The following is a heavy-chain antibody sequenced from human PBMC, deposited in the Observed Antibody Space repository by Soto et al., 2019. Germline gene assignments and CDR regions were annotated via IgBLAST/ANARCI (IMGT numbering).Heavy chain of an antibody. Sequence: QVQLVQSGAEEKKPGASVKVSCKASGYTFTSYAMHSVRQAPGQRLEWMGWINAGNGNTKYSQKFQGRVTITRHTSASTAYMELSSLRPAATAVDYCARSIVVVTAVDYWGPGTLVT. CDR2: INAGNGNT. CDR1: GYTFTSYA. V-gene: IGHV1-3*05. J-gene: IGHJ4*02. CDR3: ARSIVVVTAVDY. D-gene: IGHD2-21*02.